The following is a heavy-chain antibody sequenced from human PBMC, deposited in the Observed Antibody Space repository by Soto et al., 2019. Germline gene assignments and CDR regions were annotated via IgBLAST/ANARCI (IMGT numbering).Heavy chain of an antibody. Sequence: QVQLQESGPGLVKPAQTLSLTCTVSGGSITSGDYYWSWIRQPPGQGLEWIGYIYYSGSTYYNPYLKSRVTISVDTSKNPFSLKRSSVTAADTAVYYCARVTSGSDYVVDYWGQGTLVTVSA. V-gene: IGHV4-30-4*01. CDR2: IYYSGST. CDR1: GGSITSGDYY. D-gene: IGHD1-26*01. CDR3: ARVTSGSDYVVDY. J-gene: IGHJ4*02.